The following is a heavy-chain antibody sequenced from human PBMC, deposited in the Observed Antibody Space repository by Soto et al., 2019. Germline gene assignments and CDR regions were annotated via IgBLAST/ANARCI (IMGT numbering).Heavy chain of an antibody. CDR3: AGGDHWRLVDF. CDR1: GDSITSRY. CDR2: VYDTGD. D-gene: IGHD3-16*01. V-gene: IGHV4-59*07. J-gene: IGHJ4*02. Sequence: QVQLLESGPGLVKTSDTLSLTCTVSGDSITSRYWSWIRQSPGKGLEWIGYVYDTGDNYNPSLMRRATMSLDTAKNLFSLRLWSVTAADTAVYYCAGGDHWRLVDFWGRGHLVTVS.